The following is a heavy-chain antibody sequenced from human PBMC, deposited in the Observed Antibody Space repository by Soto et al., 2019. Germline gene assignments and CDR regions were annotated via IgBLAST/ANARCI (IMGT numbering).Heavy chain of an antibody. CDR1: GGSFSGYY. Sequence: PSETLSLTCAVYGGSFSGYYWSWISQHPGKGLEWIGEINHSGSTNYNPSLRSRVTISVDTSKNQFSLKLSSVTAADTAVYYCARGHVVYIWGSYRPYYYYYYMDVWGKGTTVTVSS. V-gene: IGHV4-34*01. CDR3: ARGHVVYIWGSYRPYYYYYYMDV. CDR2: INHSGST. D-gene: IGHD3-16*02. J-gene: IGHJ6*03.